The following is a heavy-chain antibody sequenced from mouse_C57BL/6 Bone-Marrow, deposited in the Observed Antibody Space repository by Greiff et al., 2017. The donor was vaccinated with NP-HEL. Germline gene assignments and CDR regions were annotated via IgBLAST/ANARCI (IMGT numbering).Heavy chain of an antibody. J-gene: IGHJ1*03. CDR3: ARHYSNYGYWYFDV. CDR2: IDPSDSYT. V-gene: IGHV1-69*01. Sequence: VQLQQPGAELVMPGASVKLSCKASGYTFTSYWMHWVKQRPGQGLEWIGEIDPSDSYTNYNQKFKGKSTLTVDKSSSTAYMQLSSLTSEDSAVYYCARHYSNYGYWYFDVWGTGTTVTVSS. CDR1: GYTFTSYW. D-gene: IGHD2-5*01.